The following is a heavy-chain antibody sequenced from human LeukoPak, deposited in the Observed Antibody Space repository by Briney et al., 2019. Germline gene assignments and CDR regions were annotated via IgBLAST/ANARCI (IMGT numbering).Heavy chain of an antibody. D-gene: IGHD3-22*01. Sequence: GGSLRLSCAASGFTFSSYSMNWVRQAPGKGLEWVSYISSSRSTIYYADSVKVRFTISSDNAKNSLYLQMNSLRAEDTAVYYCARSSGHLDYWGQGTLVTVSS. CDR1: GFTFSSYS. J-gene: IGHJ4*02. CDR3: ARSSGHLDY. V-gene: IGHV3-48*04. CDR2: ISSSRSTI.